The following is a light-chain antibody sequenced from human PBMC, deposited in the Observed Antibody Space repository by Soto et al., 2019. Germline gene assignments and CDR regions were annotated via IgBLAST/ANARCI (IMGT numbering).Light chain of an antibody. CDR3: ISYTSRSTVV. V-gene: IGLV2-14*01. CDR1: SSDVGAYNY. Sequence: QSALTQPASVSGSPGQSIAISCTGTSSDVGAYNYVSWFQQLPGKAPKLLIYEVSYRPSGVSDRFSGSKSGNTASLTISGLQAEDEADYYCISYTSRSTVVFGGGTKLTVL. CDR2: EVS. J-gene: IGLJ3*02.